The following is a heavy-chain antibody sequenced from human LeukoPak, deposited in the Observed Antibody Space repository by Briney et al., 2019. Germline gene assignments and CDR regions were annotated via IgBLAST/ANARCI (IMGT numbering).Heavy chain of an antibody. CDR1: GFTVSSNY. J-gene: IGHJ4*02. D-gene: IGHD4-17*01. CDR2: IYSGGNT. Sequence: GGSLRLSCAASGFTVSSNYMNWVRQAPGRGLEWVSVIYSGGNTYYADSVKGRFTISRDRSKNTLYLQMNSLRVEDTAVYYCARAPMTTEDYWGQGTLVTVSS. V-gene: IGHV3-53*01. CDR3: ARAPMTTEDY.